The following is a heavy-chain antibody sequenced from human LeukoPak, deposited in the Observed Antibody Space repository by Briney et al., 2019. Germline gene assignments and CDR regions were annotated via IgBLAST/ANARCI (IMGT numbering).Heavy chain of an antibody. CDR2: INIDGRNT. CDR1: GFTFSNYW. V-gene: IGHV3-74*01. Sequence: GASLRLSCAASGFTFSNYWMHWFRQVPGKGLVWFSRINIDGRNTHYAECVKGRFTISRDNAKDTLYLQMNSLRSEDTALYYCARGGDVLLQFLEWLLYYWGQGTLVTVSS. J-gene: IGHJ4*02. CDR3: ARGGDVLLQFLEWLLYY. D-gene: IGHD3-3*01.